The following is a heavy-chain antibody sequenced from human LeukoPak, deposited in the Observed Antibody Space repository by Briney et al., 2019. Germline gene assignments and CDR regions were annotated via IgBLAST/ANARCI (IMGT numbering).Heavy chain of an antibody. CDR2: ISAYNGNT. V-gene: IGHV1-18*01. J-gene: IGHJ4*02. CDR3: ARSAWQTTVYFDY. Sequence: GASVKVSCKASGYTFTSYGISWVRQAPGQGLEWMGWISAYNGNTNYAQKLQGRVTMTTDTSTSTACMELRSLRSDDTAVYYCARSAWQTTVYFDYWGQGTLVTVSS. D-gene: IGHD1-7*01. CDR1: GYTFTSYG.